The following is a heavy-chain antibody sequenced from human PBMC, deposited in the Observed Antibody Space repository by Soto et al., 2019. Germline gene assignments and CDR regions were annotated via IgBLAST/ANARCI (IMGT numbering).Heavy chain of an antibody. V-gene: IGHV3-21*01. D-gene: IGHD6-13*01. CDR1: GFTFSSYS. CDR3: ARDGWNSSTLIPYYGMDV. Sequence: GGSLRLSCAASGFTFSSYSMNWVRQAPGKGLEWVSSISSSSSYIYYADSVKGRFTISRDNAKNSLYLQMNSLRAEDTAVYYCARDGWNSSTLIPYYGMDVWGQGTTVTVSS. CDR2: ISSSSSYI. J-gene: IGHJ6*02.